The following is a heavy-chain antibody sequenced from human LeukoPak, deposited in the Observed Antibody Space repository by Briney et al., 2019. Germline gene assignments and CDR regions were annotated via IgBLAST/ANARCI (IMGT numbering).Heavy chain of an antibody. Sequence: GGSLRLSCTVSGFTFSSYAMSWVRQAPGKGLEWVSGIFGTADNTFYADSVKGRFIVSRDNSKNTLYLQMTSLRAEDTAIYYCARGIGGMGVLHTRLDSWGQGTLVTVSS. CDR3: ARGIGGMGVLHTRLDS. V-gene: IGHV3-23*01. D-gene: IGHD1-26*01. J-gene: IGHJ4*02. CDR2: IFGTADNT. CDR1: GFTFSSYA.